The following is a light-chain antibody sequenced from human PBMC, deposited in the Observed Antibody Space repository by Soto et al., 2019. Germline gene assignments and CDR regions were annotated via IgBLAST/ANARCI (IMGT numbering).Light chain of an antibody. V-gene: IGLV3-21*04. CDR1: NIGSKS. CDR3: QVWDSSSDHWV. Sequence: SYELTQPPSVSVAPGKTARITCGGSNIGSKSVHWYQQKPGQAPVLVIYYDSDRPSGIPERFSGSNSGNTATLTISRVEAGDEADYYYQVWDSSSDHWVFGGGTKLTVL. J-gene: IGLJ3*02. CDR2: YDS.